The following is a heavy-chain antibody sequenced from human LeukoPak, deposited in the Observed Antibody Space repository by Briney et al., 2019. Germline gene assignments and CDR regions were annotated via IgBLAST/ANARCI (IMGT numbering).Heavy chain of an antibody. J-gene: IGHJ3*02. Sequence: GGSLRLSCAASGFTVSSNYMSWVRQAPGKGLDWVSVIFSGGGRNYADSVKGRFTISRDNSKNTLYLQMNSLGAEDTAVYYCAGYYDTSGSHAFDIWGQGTMVTVPS. V-gene: IGHV3-53*01. CDR3: AGYYDTSGSHAFDI. CDR1: GFTVSSNY. D-gene: IGHD3-22*01. CDR2: IFSGGGR.